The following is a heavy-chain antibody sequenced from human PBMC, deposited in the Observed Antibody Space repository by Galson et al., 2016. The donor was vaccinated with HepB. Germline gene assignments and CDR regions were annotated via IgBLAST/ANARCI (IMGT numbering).Heavy chain of an antibody. J-gene: IGHJ4*02. V-gene: IGHV4-4*02. CDR1: GAPISNMNW. CDR3: ASLDNRRGGEY. Sequence: SETLSLTCAVSGAPISNMNWWSWVRQPPGKGLEWIGEIYHSGSTNYNPSLKSRVTMSVDKSKNQFSLKLSSVTAADTAVYYCASLDNRRGGEYWGQGSLVTVSS. D-gene: IGHD1-14*01. CDR2: IYHSGST.